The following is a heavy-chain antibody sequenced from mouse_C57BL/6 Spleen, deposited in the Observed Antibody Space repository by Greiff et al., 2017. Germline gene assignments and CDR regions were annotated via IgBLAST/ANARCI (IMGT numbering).Heavy chain of an antibody. CDR3: ARAHITTVVADYAMDY. CDR1: GYAFSSYW. J-gene: IGHJ4*01. CDR2: IYPGDGDT. D-gene: IGHD1-1*01. V-gene: IGHV1-80*01. Sequence: QVQLQQSGAELVKPGASVKISCKASGYAFSSYWMNWVKQRPGKGLEWIGQIYPGDGDTNYNGKFKGKATLTADKSSSTAYMQLSSLTSEDSAVYFCARAHITTVVADYAMDYWGQGTSVTVSS.